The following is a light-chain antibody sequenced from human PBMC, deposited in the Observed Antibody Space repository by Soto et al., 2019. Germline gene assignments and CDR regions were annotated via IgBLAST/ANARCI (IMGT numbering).Light chain of an antibody. CDR3: QQRSSWAVT. CDR1: QSVNIY. Sequence: EIVLTQAPATLSLSPGERATLSCRASQSVNIYLAWYQQKPGQAPRLLIYDVSNRATGIPARFSGSGSGTDSTITISSLEPEDFAVYYCQQRSSWAVTFGGGTKVEIK. V-gene: IGKV3-11*01. J-gene: IGKJ4*01. CDR2: DVS.